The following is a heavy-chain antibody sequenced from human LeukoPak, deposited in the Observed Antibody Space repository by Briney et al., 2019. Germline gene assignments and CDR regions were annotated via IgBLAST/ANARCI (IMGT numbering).Heavy chain of an antibody. Sequence: GGSLRLSCAASGFTFSGYAMSWVRQAPGKGLEWVSAISGSGGSTYYADSVKGRFTISRDNSKNTLYLQMNSLRAEDTAVYYCAKGGDIVVVVAATFLDYWGQGTLVTVSS. V-gene: IGHV3-23*01. CDR2: ISGSGGST. CDR3: AKGGDIVVVVAATFLDY. J-gene: IGHJ4*02. CDR1: GFTFSGYA. D-gene: IGHD2-15*01.